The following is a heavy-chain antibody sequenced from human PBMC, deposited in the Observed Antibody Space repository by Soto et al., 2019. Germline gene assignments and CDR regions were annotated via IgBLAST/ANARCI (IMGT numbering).Heavy chain of an antibody. CDR1: GDSVSSTSAA. CDR3: GRYGSGWYIDY. J-gene: IGHJ4*02. CDR2: TYYRSKWYS. V-gene: IGHV6-1*01. D-gene: IGHD6-19*01. Sequence: QVQLQQSGPGLVKPSQTLSLTCAISGDSVSSTSAAWNWIRQSLSRGLEWLGRTYYRSKWYSDYAISVNSLIAITPDTSKNQFSLQLNSVTPEDTAVYYCGRYGSGWYIDYWGQGTLVTVSS.